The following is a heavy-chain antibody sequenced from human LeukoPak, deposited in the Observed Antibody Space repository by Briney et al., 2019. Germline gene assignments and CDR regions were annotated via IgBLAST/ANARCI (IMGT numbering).Heavy chain of an antibody. CDR1: GGSISSYY. V-gene: IGHV4-4*07. Sequence: SETLSLTCTVSGGSISSYYWSWIRQPAGKGLEWIGRIYTGGSTNYNPSLKIRVTMSVDTSKNQFSLKLSSVTAADTAVYYCAREPPPRYCSSTSCPHNWFDPWGQGTLVTVSS. D-gene: IGHD2-2*01. CDR3: AREPPPRYCSSTSCPHNWFDP. J-gene: IGHJ5*02. CDR2: IYTGGST.